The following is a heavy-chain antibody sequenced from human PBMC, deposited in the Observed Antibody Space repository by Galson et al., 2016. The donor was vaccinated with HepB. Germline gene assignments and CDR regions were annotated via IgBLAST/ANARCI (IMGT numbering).Heavy chain of an antibody. V-gene: IGHV3-49*03. Sequence: SLRLSCAASGFTLGDYAMTWFRQASGKGLEWVGFIRSKVFGGTTEYAASVKGRFIISRDDSKSIAYLQMNSLKTEDTAVYYCTRDRRTPWFYSGMDVWGQGTTVTVSS. D-gene: IGHD3-10*01. CDR1: GFTLGDYA. CDR3: TRDRRTPWFYSGMDV. CDR2: IRSKVFGGTT. J-gene: IGHJ6*02.